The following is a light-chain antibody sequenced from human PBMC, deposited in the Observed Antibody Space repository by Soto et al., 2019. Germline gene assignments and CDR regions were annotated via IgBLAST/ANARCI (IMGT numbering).Light chain of an antibody. V-gene: IGKV2-28*01. Sequence: DIVMTQFPPSLPVTPGEPASISCRSSQRLLHGNGYNYLDWYLQKPGQPPQLLIYLGTNRASGVPDRFSVRGSGTAFTLKISRVEAEDVGVYYCMQALETPYTFGQGTKLEIK. J-gene: IGKJ2*01. CDR3: MQALETPYT. CDR1: QRLLHGNGYNY. CDR2: LGT.